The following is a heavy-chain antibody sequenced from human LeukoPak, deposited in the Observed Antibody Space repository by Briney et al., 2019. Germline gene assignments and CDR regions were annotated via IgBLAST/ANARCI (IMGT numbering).Heavy chain of an antibody. V-gene: IGHV3-30*18. Sequence: GGSLRLSCAASGFSFSSYGMHWVRQAPGKGLEWVAVIPYDGSNKFYADSVKGRFTISRDNSKNTLYLQMNSLRAEDTAVYYCAKLGYSSGWYDFQIDAFDFWGQGTMVTVSS. CDR3: AKLGYSSGWYDFQIDAFDF. CDR1: GFSFSSYG. D-gene: IGHD6-19*01. J-gene: IGHJ3*01. CDR2: IPYDGSNK.